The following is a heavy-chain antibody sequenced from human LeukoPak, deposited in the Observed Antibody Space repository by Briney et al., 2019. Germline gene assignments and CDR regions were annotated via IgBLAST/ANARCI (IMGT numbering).Heavy chain of an antibody. Sequence: SETLSLTCTVSGDSISSYYWSWIQQPPGKGLEWIGYIYYSGSTNYNPSLKSRVTISVDTSKNQFSLKLSSVTAADTALYYCARLTARQGYYYYGMDVWGQGTTVTVSS. V-gene: IGHV4-59*01. CDR2: IYYSGST. D-gene: IGHD1-14*01. CDR1: GDSISSYY. J-gene: IGHJ6*02. CDR3: ARLTARQGYYYYGMDV.